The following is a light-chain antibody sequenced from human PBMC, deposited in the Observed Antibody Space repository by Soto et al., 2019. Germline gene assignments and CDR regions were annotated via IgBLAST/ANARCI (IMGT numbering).Light chain of an antibody. CDR2: EVS. V-gene: IGLV2-23*02. CDR3: CSYAGSSTWV. CDR1: SSDVGSYNL. Sequence: QSVLTQPASVSGSPGQSITISCTGTSSDVGSYNLVSWYQQHPGKAPKLMIHEVSKRPSGVSNRFSGSKSGNTASLTISGVQAEDEADYYCCSYAGSSTWVFGGVTKVTVL. J-gene: IGLJ3*02.